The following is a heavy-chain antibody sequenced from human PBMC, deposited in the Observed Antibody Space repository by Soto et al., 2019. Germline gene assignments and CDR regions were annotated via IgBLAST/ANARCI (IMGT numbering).Heavy chain of an antibody. D-gene: IGHD1-26*01. CDR3: ARDWEGGYYYYYMDV. CDR2: INAGNGNT. Sequence: ASVKVSCKASGYTFTSYAMHWVRQAPGQRLEWMGWINAGNGNTKYSQKFQGRVTITRDTSASTAYMELSSLRSEDTALYYCARDWEGGYYYYYMDVWGKGTTVTVSS. CDR1: GYTFTSYA. J-gene: IGHJ6*03. V-gene: IGHV1-3*01.